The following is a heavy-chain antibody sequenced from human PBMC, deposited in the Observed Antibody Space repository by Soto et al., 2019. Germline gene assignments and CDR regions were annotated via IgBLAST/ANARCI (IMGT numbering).Heavy chain of an antibody. CDR2: ISAYNGNT. D-gene: IGHD6-19*01. J-gene: IGHJ3*02. CDR3: ARVSRLYSSFDAFDI. V-gene: IGHV1-18*01. Sequence: ASVKVSCKASGYTFTSYGISWVRQAPGQGLEWMGWISAYNGNTNYAQKLQGRVTMTTDTSTSTAYMELRSLRSDDTAVYYCARVSRLYSSFDAFDIWGQGTMVTVSS. CDR1: GYTFTSYG.